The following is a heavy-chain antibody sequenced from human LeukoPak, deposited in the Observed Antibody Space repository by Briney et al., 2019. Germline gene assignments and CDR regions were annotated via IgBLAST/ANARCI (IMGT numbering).Heavy chain of an antibody. CDR1: GGSISRGTYY. Sequence: SETLSLTCTVSGGSISRGTYYWSWIRQPAGKGLEWIGRIYTTGNTNYNPSLKSRVTISVDTSKNQFSLKLSSVTAADTAVYYCARFEQQLVHSIDPWGQGTLVTVSS. J-gene: IGHJ5*02. CDR3: ARFEQQLVHSIDP. V-gene: IGHV4-61*02. D-gene: IGHD6-13*01. CDR2: IYTTGNT.